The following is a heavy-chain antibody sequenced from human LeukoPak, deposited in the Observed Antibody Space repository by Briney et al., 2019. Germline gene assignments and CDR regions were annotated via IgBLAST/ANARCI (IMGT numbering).Heavy chain of an antibody. J-gene: IGHJ5*02. Sequence: GGSLRLSCAASGFTFSSYWMSWVRQATGKGLEWVASIKQDGSEKYYVDSVKGRFTISRDNAKNSLYLQMNSLRAEDTALYYCARAPGEGWFDPWGQGTLVTVSS. V-gene: IGHV3-7*01. D-gene: IGHD4-17*01. CDR1: GFTFSSYW. CDR2: IKQDGSEK. CDR3: ARAPGEGWFDP.